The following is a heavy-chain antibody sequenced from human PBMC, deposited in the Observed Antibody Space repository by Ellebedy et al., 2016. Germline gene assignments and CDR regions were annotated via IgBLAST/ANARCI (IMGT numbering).Heavy chain of an antibody. J-gene: IGHJ4*02. D-gene: IGHD6-19*01. CDR3: ARDRQGSSGWYY. V-gene: IGHV3-30*03. CDR1: GFTFSSYG. Sequence: GESLKISXAASGFTFSSYGMHWVRQAPGKGLEWVAVISYDGSNKYYADSVKGRFTISRDNAKNSLYLQMNSLRAEDTAVYYCARDRQGSSGWYYWGQGTLVTVSS. CDR2: ISYDGSNK.